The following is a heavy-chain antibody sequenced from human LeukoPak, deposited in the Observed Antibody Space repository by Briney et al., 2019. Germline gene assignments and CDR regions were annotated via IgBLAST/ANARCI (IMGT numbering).Heavy chain of an antibody. Sequence: KPSETLSLTCAVYGGSFSDYYWSWIRQPPEKGLEWIGEINHSGSTNYNPSLKSRVTISVDTSKNQFSLKLSSVPAADTAVYYCARLGYYYDSSGYYYRIFDYWGQGTLVTVSS. CDR1: GGSFSDYY. CDR3: ARLGYYYDSSGYYYRIFDY. CDR2: INHSGST. J-gene: IGHJ4*02. D-gene: IGHD3-22*01. V-gene: IGHV4-34*01.